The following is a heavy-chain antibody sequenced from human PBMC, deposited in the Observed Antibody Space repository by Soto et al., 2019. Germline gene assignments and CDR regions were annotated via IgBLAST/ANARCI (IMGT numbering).Heavy chain of an antibody. CDR1: GFTFGLYA. Sequence: EVHLLESGGGLLQPGGSLRLSCAASGFTFGLYAMNWVRQAPGKGLEWVSAISGAGGTTYYTDSAKGRFTISRDNSKDTLYLQMNSLRAEDTAVYYCAKLSDSSGWGIDYWGQGILVTVSS. J-gene: IGHJ4*02. CDR2: ISGAGGTT. CDR3: AKLSDSSGWGIDY. D-gene: IGHD6-19*01. V-gene: IGHV3-23*01.